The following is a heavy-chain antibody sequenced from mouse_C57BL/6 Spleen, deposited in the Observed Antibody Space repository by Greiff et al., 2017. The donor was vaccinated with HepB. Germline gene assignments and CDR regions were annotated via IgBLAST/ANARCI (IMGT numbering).Heavy chain of an antibody. CDR3: ARDSNYYFDD. CDR1: GFTFSSYA. D-gene: IGHD2-5*01. V-gene: IGHV5-4*01. CDR2: ISDGGSYT. Sequence: EVKLVESGGGLVKPGGSLKLSCAASGFTFSSYAMSWVRQTPEKRLEWVATISDGGSYTYYPDNVKGRFTISRDNAKNNLYLQMSHLKSEDTAMYYCARDSNYYFDDWGQGTTLTVSS. J-gene: IGHJ2*01.